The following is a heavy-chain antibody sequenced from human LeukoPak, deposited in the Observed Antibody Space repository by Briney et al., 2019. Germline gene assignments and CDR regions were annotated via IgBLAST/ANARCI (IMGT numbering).Heavy chain of an antibody. D-gene: IGHD3-3*01. V-gene: IGHV3-73*01. Sequence: GGPLKLSCAASGFTFSGSAMHWVRQASGKGLEWVGRIRSKANSYATAYAASVKGRFTISRDDSKNTAYLQMNSLKTEDTAVYYCTGTGEYYDFWSGYGDYYYMDVRGKGTTVTVSS. CDR1: GFTFSGSA. CDR3: TGTGEYYDFWSGYGDYYYMDV. CDR2: IRSKANSYAT. J-gene: IGHJ6*03.